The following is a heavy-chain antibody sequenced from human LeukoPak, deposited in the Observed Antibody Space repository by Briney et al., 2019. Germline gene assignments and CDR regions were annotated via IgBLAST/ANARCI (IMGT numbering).Heavy chain of an antibody. CDR1: GFTFSDYW. D-gene: IGHD5-12*01. Sequence: GGSLRLSCVVSGFTFSDYWMRWVRQAPGKGLVWVSRINSDGSNTNYAGSVKGRFTISRDNAKNTLYLQMNSLRVEDTAVYYCASGYARSARHQSDFWGQGTVVTVSS. J-gene: IGHJ4*02. CDR3: ASGYARSARHQSDF. CDR2: INSDGSNT. V-gene: IGHV3-74*01.